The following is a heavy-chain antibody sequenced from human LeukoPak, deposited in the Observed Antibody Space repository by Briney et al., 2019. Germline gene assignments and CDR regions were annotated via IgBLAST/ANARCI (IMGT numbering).Heavy chain of an antibody. V-gene: IGHV4-34*01. CDR3: ARGRYYYGMDV. CDR1: GGSFSGYY. CDR2: INHSGST. Sequence: ASETLSLTCAVYGGSFSGYYWSWIRQPPGKGLEWIGEINHSGSTNYNPSLKSRVTISVDTSKNQFSLKLSSVTAADTAVYYCARGRYYYGMDVWGQGTTVTVSS. J-gene: IGHJ6*02.